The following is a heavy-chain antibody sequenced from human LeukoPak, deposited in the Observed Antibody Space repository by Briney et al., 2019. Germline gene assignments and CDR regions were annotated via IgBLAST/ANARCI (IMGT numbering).Heavy chain of an antibody. CDR3: ARSGYREQQLRTYGNGPRPYYYYMDV. CDR2: IIPIFGTA. CDR1: GGTFSSYA. D-gene: IGHD6-13*01. V-gene: IGHV1-69*06. Sequence: GASVKVSCKASGGTFSSYAISWVRQAPGQGLEWMGGIIPIFGTANYAQKFQGRVTITADKSTSTAYMELSSLRSEDTAVYYCARSGYREQQLRTYGNGPRPYYYYMDVWGRGTTVTVSS. J-gene: IGHJ6*03.